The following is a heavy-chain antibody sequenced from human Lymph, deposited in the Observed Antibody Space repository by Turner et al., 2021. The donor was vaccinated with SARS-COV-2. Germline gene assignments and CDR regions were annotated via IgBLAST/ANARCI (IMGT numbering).Heavy chain of an antibody. Sequence: QVQLVQSGAEVKKPGASVRGSCKAAGYTFTSDYMHWVRQASGQWLEWMGIINPSGGSTTYAQEFQGRVTMNRDTSTSTVYMELSSLGSEDTAVYYCARDPPIQLWVDYFYYGMDVWGQGTTVTVSS. D-gene: IGHD5-18*01. CDR2: INPSGGST. CDR1: GYTFTSDY. J-gene: IGHJ6*02. V-gene: IGHV1-46*01. CDR3: ARDPPIQLWVDYFYYGMDV.